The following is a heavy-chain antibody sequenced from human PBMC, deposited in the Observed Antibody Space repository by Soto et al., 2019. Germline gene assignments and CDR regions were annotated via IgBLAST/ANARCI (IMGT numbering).Heavy chain of an antibody. CDR1: GYSFTSYW. CDR2: IYPGDSDT. V-gene: IGHV5-51*01. Sequence: GESLKISCKGSGYSFTSYWIGWVRQMPGKGLEWMGIIYPGDSDTRYSPSFQGQVTISADKSISTAYLQWSSLKASDTAMYYCARQGCSSTSCYTLGGGMDVWGQGTTVTVS. D-gene: IGHD2-2*02. J-gene: IGHJ6*02. CDR3: ARQGCSSTSCYTLGGGMDV.